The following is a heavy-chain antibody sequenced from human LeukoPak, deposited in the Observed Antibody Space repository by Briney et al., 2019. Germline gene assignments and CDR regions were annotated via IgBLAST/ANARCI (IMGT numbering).Heavy chain of an antibody. Sequence: GVYLRLSCAASGFTFSSNWMHWVRQAPGKGLVWVSRINGARSSKSYAYYVKGPFTVSRDNAKITMNLQMNSLRAEDTAVYYCARDLFFSDAGYSSGWRAEYFHHWGKGTLVTASS. J-gene: IGHJ1*01. CDR3: ARDLFFSDAGYSSGWRAEYFHH. CDR1: GFTFSSNW. V-gene: IGHV3-74*01. D-gene: IGHD6-19*01. CDR2: INGARSSK.